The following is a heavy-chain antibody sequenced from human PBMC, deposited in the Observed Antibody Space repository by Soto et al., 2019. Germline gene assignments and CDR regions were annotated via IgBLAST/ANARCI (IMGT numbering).Heavy chain of an antibody. CDR2: ISYDGSNK. CDR1: GFTFSSYG. J-gene: IGHJ3*02. D-gene: IGHD3-3*02. CDR3: AKDAVCFNRIYDAFDI. V-gene: IGHV3-30*18. Sequence: HPGGSLRLSCAASGFTFSSYGMHWVRQAPGKGLEWVAVISYDGSNKYYADSVKGRFTISRDDSKNTMYLQMDNLRVEDTAIYFCAKDAVCFNRIYDAFDIWGQGTLVTVSS.